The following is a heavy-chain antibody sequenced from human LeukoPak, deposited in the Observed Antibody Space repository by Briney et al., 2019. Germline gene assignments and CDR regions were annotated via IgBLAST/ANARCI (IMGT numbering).Heavy chain of an antibody. CDR1: GYTFTSYY. Sequence: ASVKVSCKASGYTFTSYYMHWVRQAPGQGLEWMGIINPSGGSTRYAQKFQGRVTMTRDTSTSTVYMELSSLRSEDTAVYYCARDRLPLLRSTAARGPSDYWGQGTLVTVSS. D-gene: IGHD6-6*01. J-gene: IGHJ4*02. CDR3: ARDRLPLLRSTAARGPSDY. CDR2: INPSGGST. V-gene: IGHV1-46*01.